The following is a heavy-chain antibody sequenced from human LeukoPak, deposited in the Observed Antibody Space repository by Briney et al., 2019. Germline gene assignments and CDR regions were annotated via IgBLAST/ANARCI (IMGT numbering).Heavy chain of an antibody. CDR2: ISGSGGST. CDR1: GFTFSGYA. CDR3: AKGIVAAAGFYYGMDV. D-gene: IGHD6-13*01. J-gene: IGHJ6*02. V-gene: IGHV3-23*01. Sequence: GGSLRLSCAASGFTFSGYAMSWVRQAPGKGLEWVSAISGSGGSTYYADSVKGRFTISRDNSKNTLYLQMNSLRAEDTAVYYCAKGIVAAAGFYYGMDVWGQGTTVTVSS.